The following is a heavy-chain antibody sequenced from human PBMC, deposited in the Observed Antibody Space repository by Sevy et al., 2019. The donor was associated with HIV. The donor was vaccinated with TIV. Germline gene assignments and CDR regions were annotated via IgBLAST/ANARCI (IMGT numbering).Heavy chain of an antibody. CDR2: IFHSGNT. D-gene: IGHD4-17*01. J-gene: IGHJ3*01. Sequence: SETLSLTCVVSGGSISSGFYSWNWIRQPPGKGLEWIGYIFHSGNTYYNPSLKSRVTISVDESKNQFSLKMTSVTAADTAVHYCARDGGTVTTPGCFDFWGQGTMVTVSS. V-gene: IGHV4-30-2*01. CDR1: GGSISSGFYS. CDR3: ARDGGTVTTPGCFDF.